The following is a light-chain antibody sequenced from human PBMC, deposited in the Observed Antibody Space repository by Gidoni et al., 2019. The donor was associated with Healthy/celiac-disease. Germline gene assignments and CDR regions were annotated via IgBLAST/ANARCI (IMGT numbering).Light chain of an antibody. V-gene: IGKV1-39*01. CDR2: AAS. CDR3: QQSYSTPYP. J-gene: IGKJ2*01. Sequence: DIHMPQPPSSLSASVGDRVTITCRASQSISSYLNWYQQKPGKAPKLLIYAASSLQSGVPSRCSGSGSGTDFTLIISSLQPEDFATYYCQQSYSTPYPFGLGTKVDIK. CDR1: QSISSY.